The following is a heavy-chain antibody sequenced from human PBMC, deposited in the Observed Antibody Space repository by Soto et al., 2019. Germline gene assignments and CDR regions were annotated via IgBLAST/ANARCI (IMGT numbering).Heavy chain of an antibody. J-gene: IGHJ5*02. CDR1: VGSIGSGDHG. CDR2: IYYSGTT. D-gene: IGHD3-10*01. CDR3: ARAIITMVRESPFDP. V-gene: IGHV4-30-4*01. Sequence: SERLSLACTVSVGSIGSGDHGWGWIRQPPGKGPEWIGYIYYSGTTYYNPSLKSRVTISVDTSKNQFSLKLNSVTAADTAVYYCARAIITMVRESPFDPWGQGTLVTVSS.